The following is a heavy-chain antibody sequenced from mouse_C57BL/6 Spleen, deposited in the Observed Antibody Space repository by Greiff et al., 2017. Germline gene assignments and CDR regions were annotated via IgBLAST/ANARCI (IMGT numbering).Heavy chain of an antibody. CDR1: GFTFSDYY. J-gene: IGHJ1*03. V-gene: IGHV5-16*01. Sequence: EVKLVESEGGLVQPGSSMKLSCTASGFTFSDYYMAWVRQVPEKGLEWVANINYDGSSTYYLDSLKSRFIISRDNAKNILYLQMSSLKSEDTATYYCARASPHYYGSSPWYFDVWGTGTTVTVSS. D-gene: IGHD1-1*01. CDR2: INYDGSST. CDR3: ARASPHYYGSSPWYFDV.